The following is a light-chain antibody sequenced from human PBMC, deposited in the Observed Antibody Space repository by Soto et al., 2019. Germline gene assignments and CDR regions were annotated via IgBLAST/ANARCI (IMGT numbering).Light chain of an antibody. J-gene: IGKJ1*01. CDR3: QQYDSSPRT. CDR1: QSVSSSY. CDR2: GAS. Sequence: EIVLTQSPGTLSLSPGERATLSCRASQSVSSSYLAWYQQKPGQAPRLLIYGASSRATGIPDRFSGSGSVTDFTLIISGLEPEDFAVYYCQQYDSSPRTFGQGTKVEIK. V-gene: IGKV3-20*01.